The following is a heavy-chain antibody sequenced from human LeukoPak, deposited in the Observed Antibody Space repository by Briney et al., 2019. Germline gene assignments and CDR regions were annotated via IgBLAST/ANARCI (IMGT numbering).Heavy chain of an antibody. CDR1: RFTFRSYA. CDR2: ISGYGDSP. V-gene: IGHV3-23*01. Sequence: GGSLRLSCAASRFTFRSYAMSWVSQAPGKGLEWVSGISGYGDSPCYAESVKGRFTISRDNSKNTLYLQMNSLRAEDTAVYYCAKDYCSSTRCYYFDDWGQGTLVTVSS. D-gene: IGHD2-2*01. CDR3: AKDYCSSTRCYYFDD. J-gene: IGHJ4*02.